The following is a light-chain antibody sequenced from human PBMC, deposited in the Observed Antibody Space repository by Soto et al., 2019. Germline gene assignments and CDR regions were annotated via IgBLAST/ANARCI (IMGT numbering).Light chain of an antibody. CDR2: GAS. CDR3: QQSYSTPRT. J-gene: IGKJ1*01. CDR1: QSISSC. Sequence: DIQMTQTPSSLCASVGDRLTITCRASQSISSCLNWYQQKAGKAPKLLIYGASTLQSGVPSRFSGSRSGTDLTLTVSSQQSGDFATYYCQQSYSTPRTFGQGTKVEIK. V-gene: IGKV1-39*01.